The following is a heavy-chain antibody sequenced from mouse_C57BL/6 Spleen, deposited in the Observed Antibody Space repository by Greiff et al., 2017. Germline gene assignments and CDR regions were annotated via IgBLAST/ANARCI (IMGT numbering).Heavy chain of an antibody. J-gene: IGHJ2*01. CDR1: GFTFSSYG. CDR2: ISSGGSYT. D-gene: IGHD4-1*01. V-gene: IGHV5-6*01. CDR3: ARANWDYFDY. Sequence: EVQGVESGGDLVKPGGSLKLSCAASGFTFSSYGMSWVRQTPDKRLEWVATISSGGSYTYYPDSVKGRFTISRDNAKNTLYLQMSSLKSEDTAMXYCARANWDYFDYWGQGTTLTVSS.